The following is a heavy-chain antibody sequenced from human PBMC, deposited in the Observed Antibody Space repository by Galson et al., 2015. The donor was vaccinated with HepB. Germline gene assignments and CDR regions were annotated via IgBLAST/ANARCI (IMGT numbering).Heavy chain of an antibody. CDR2: IKEDGNEK. Sequence: SLRLSCAASGFTFSSYWMSWVRQAPGKGLEWVARIKEDGNEKYYVDSVKGRFTISSDNAKNSLYLQMSGLRAEDTAVYYCVKDRGRGIAVAGTFDYWGQGTLVTVSS. D-gene: IGHD6-19*01. J-gene: IGHJ4*02. V-gene: IGHV3-7*01. CDR1: GFTFSSYW. CDR3: VKDRGRGIAVAGTFDY.